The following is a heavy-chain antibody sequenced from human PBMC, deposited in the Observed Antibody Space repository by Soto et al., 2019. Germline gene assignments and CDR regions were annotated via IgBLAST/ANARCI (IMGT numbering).Heavy chain of an antibody. V-gene: IGHV3-23*01. Sequence: GGSLRLSCAASGFTFSSYAMSWVRQAPGKGLEWVSAISGSGGSTYYADSVKGRFTISRDNSKNTLYLQMNSLRAEDTAVYYCAKDRGSMVRGVPPLGFDYWGQGTLVTVYS. CDR2: ISGSGGST. J-gene: IGHJ4*02. CDR3: AKDRGSMVRGVPPLGFDY. D-gene: IGHD3-10*01. CDR1: GFTFSSYA.